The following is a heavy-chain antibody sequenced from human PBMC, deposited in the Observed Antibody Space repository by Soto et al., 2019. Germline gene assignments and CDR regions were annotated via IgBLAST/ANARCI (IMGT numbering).Heavy chain of an antibody. CDR2: IYYSGST. J-gene: IGHJ4*02. V-gene: IGHV4-59*08. D-gene: IGHD5-18*01. CDR3: ARHKRGYSYGYIDY. CDR1: GGSISSYY. Sequence: SETLSLTCTVSGGSISSYYWSWIRQPPGKGLEWIGYIYYSGSTNYNPSLKSRVTISVDRSKNQFSLKLSSVTAADTAVYYCARHKRGYSYGYIDYWGQGTLVTVSS.